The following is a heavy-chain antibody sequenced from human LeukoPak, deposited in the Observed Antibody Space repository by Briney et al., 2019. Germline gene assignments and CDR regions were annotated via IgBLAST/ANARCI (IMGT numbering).Heavy chain of an antibody. V-gene: IGHV3-30-3*01. CDR2: ISYDGSNK. D-gene: IGHD3-16*01. CDR1: GFTFSSYA. J-gene: IGHJ4*02. CDR3: AKELWGSSFDY. Sequence: GGSLRLSCSASGFTFSSYAMHWVRQAPGKGLEWVALISYDGSNKYYADSVKGRFTSSRDNSKNTLYLQMNSLRAEDTAVYYCAKELWGSSFDYWGQGTLLTVSS.